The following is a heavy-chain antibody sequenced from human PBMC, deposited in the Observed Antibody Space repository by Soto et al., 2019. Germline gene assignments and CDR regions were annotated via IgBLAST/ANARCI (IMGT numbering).Heavy chain of an antibody. Sequence: QVQLQESRPGLVKPSETLSLTCTVSGGSISSSYWSWIRLPPGKGLEWIGYIYYSGPTNYDPSLKNRVTISVDRSTNRFSLKLSSVPAADTAVYYCARQGGYDSPLLVCGRGTLVTVGS. V-gene: IGHV4-59*08. J-gene: IGHJ2*01. D-gene: IGHD5-12*01. CDR2: IYYSGPT. CDR1: GGSISSSY. CDR3: ARQGGYDSPLLV.